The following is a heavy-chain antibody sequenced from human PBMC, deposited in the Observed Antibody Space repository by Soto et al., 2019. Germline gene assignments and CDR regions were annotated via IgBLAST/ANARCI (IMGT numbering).Heavy chain of an antibody. D-gene: IGHD2-2*02. CDR3: LKDRWASAAAIRGAFDI. V-gene: IGHV3-9*01. CDR1: GFTFDDYA. CDR2: INWNSDTI. J-gene: IGHJ3*02. Sequence: GGSLRLSCAASGFTFDDYAMDWVRQAPGKGLEWVSGINWNSDTIAYADSVKGRFTISRDNAKNSLYLQMNSLRAEDTALHYCLKDRWASAAAIRGAFDIWGQGTVVTVSS.